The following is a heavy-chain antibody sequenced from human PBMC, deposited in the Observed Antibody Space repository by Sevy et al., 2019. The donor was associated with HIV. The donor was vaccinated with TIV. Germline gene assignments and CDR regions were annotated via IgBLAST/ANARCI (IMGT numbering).Heavy chain of an antibody. J-gene: IGHJ6*04. V-gene: IGHV3-53*01. CDR1: EFTVSSNY. D-gene: IGHD6-19*01. Sequence: GGSLRLSCAASEFTVSSNYMSWVRQAPGKGLEWVSVIYSGGSTYYADHVTGRFTISRDNTKKTLYLQMNSLTAEDTAVYYCARDLAVAGKRYYYYYGMDVWGKGTTVTVSS. CDR2: IYSGGST. CDR3: ARDLAVAGKRYYYYYGMDV.